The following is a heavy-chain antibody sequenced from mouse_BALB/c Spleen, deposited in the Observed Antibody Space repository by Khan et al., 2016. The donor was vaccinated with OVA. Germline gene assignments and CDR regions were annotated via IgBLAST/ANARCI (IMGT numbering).Heavy chain of an antibody. CDR1: GYTFTDFY. CDR3: ARMNYFGYTCAY. Sequence: VQLQESGAELARPGASVKLSCKASGYTFTDFYINWVKQRTGQGLEWIGEISPGSGATFYNERFKDKATLTADKSSNTAYMQLSSLTSEASAVYFCARMNYFGYTCAYWGQGTLVTVSA. J-gene: IGHJ3*01. CDR2: ISPGSGAT. V-gene: IGHV1-77*01. D-gene: IGHD1-2*01.